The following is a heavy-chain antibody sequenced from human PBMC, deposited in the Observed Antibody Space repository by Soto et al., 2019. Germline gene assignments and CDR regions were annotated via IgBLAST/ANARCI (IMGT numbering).Heavy chain of an antibody. V-gene: IGHV1-18*01. D-gene: IGHD2-21*01. CDR3: ARVVVALGHWFDP. CDR2: LSVYNGNT. J-gene: IGHJ5*02. Sequence: QVQLVQSGAEVKKPGASVKVSCKASGYTFTSYGTSWVRQAPGQGLEWMGRLSVYNGNTNYAQKLQRRVTMTTDTSTRTAYMELRSLRSDDTAVYYCARVVVALGHWFDPWGQGTLVTVSS. CDR1: GYTFTSYG.